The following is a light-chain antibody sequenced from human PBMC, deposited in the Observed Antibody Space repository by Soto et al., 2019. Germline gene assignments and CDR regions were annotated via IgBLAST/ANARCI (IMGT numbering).Light chain of an antibody. CDR2: DVS. J-gene: IGLJ2*01. CDR3: TSYTTTNTLNVL. Sequence: QSALTQPASVSGSLGQSITISCTGTNSDIGGYDFVYWYQQHPGKAPTLVIYDVSNRPPGVSDRFSGSKSANTASLTISGLQAEDEAHYYCTSYTTTNTLNVLFGGGTKVTVL. V-gene: IGLV2-14*01. CDR1: NSDIGGYDF.